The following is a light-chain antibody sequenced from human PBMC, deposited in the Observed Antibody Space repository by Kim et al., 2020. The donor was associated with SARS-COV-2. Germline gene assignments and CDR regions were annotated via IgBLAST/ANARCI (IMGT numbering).Light chain of an antibody. V-gene: IGKV3-15*01. CDR1: QSVSSN. CDR3: QQYNKWPLT. Sequence: VSPGERATLSCRASQSVSSNLAWYQQKPGQAPRLLFYAASTRATGTPARFSGSGSGTEFTLTISSLQSEDFAVYSCQQYNKWPLTFGGWDQGGYQT. J-gene: IGKJ4*01. CDR2: AAS.